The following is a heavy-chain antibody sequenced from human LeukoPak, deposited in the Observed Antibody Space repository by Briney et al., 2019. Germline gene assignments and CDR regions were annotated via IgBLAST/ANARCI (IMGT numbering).Heavy chain of an antibody. CDR3: GKERYGSSSVVDY. D-gene: IGHD6-6*01. CDR2: ITGSGDST. J-gene: IGHJ4*01. V-gene: IGHV3-23*01. CDR1: GFTFSSNA. Sequence: GGSLRLSCAASGFTFSSNAMNWVRQAPGEGLEWVSGITGSGDSTYYADSVKGRFTISRDNSKNTVYLQMNSLRVEDTAVYHCGKERYGSSSVVDYWGHGTLVTVSS.